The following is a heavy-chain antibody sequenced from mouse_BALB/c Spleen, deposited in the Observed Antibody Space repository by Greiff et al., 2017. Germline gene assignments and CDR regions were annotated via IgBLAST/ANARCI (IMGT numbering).Heavy chain of an antibody. CDR2: IDPANGNT. Sequence: VQLQQSGAELVKPGASVKLSCTASGFNIKDTYMHWVKQRPEQGLEWIGRIDPANGNTKYDPKFQGKATITADTSSNTAYLQLSSLTSEDTAVYYCARGDDYDEGYAMDYWGQGTSVTVSS. J-gene: IGHJ4*01. D-gene: IGHD2-4*01. CDR1: GFNIKDTY. CDR3: ARGDDYDEGYAMDY. V-gene: IGHV14-3*02.